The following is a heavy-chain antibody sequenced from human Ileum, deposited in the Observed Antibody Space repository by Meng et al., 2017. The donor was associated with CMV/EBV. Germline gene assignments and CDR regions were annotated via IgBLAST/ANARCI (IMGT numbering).Heavy chain of an antibody. CDR2: TAYRSKWDY. CDR1: GDSVSTNNVA. Sequence: PGPGKPSQTLSLTCDISGDSVSTNNVAWNWIRQSPLRGLEWLGRTAYRSKWDYEYSVSVKSRITISPDTSKNQFSLQLRSVTPEDTAVYYCARESELLRFDHWGQGTLVTVSS. CDR3: ARESELLRFDH. V-gene: IGHV6-1*01. J-gene: IGHJ4*02. D-gene: IGHD6-6*01.